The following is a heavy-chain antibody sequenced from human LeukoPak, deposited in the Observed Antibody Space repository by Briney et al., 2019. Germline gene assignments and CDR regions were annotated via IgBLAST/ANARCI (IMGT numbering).Heavy chain of an antibody. D-gene: IGHD6-19*01. CDR1: GFTFSDYY. Sequence: GGSLRLSCAASGFTFSDYYMSWIRQAPGKGLEWVSYISSSGSTIYYAGSVKGRFTISRDNAKNSLYLQMNSLRAEDTAVYYCARSPDEYPVAADFDYWGQGTLVTVSS. V-gene: IGHV3-11*01. CDR3: ARSPDEYPVAADFDY. J-gene: IGHJ4*02. CDR2: ISSSGSTI.